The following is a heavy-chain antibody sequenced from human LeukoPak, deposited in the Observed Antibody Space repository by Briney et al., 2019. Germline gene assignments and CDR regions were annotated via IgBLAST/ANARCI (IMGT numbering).Heavy chain of an antibody. CDR2: ISWNSGSI. CDR1: GFTFGDYA. V-gene: IGHV3-9*01. J-gene: IGHJ6*02. D-gene: IGHD3-10*01. CDR3: AKDIPYGSGSFHGMDV. Sequence: GGSLRLSCEASGFTFGDYAMHWVRQAPGKGLEWVSGISWNSGSIGYADSVKGRFTISRDNAKNSLYLQMNSLRAEDTALYYCAKDIPYGSGSFHGMDVWGQGTTVTVSS.